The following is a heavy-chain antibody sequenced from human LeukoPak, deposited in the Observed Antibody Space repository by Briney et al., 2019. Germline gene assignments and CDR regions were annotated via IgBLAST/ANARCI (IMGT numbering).Heavy chain of an antibody. CDR2: ISADSSST. CDR3: ATGMNNYDGSGYYSYFQH. Sequence: GGSLRLSCAASGFTFSSYAMSWVRQAPGKGLEWVSTISADSSSTYYAASVKGRFTISRDNSKNTLYLQMNTLRAEDTAVYYCATGMNNYDGSGYYSYFQHWGQGTLVTVSS. V-gene: IGHV3-23*01. CDR1: GFTFSSYA. J-gene: IGHJ1*01. D-gene: IGHD3-22*01.